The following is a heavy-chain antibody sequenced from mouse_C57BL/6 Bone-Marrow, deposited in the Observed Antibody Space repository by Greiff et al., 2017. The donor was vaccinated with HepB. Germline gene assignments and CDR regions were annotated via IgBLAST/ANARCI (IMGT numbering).Heavy chain of an antibody. CDR3: ARGYYGSSPAWFAY. CDR2: IYPRSGNT. D-gene: IGHD1-1*01. CDR1: GYTFTSYG. Sequence: QVQLKESGAELARPGASVKLSCKASGYTFTSYGISWVKQRTGQGLEWIGEIYPRSGNTYYNEKFKGKATLTADKSSSKAYMELRSLTSEDSAVYFCARGYYGSSPAWFAYWGQGTLVTVSA. V-gene: IGHV1-81*01. J-gene: IGHJ3*01.